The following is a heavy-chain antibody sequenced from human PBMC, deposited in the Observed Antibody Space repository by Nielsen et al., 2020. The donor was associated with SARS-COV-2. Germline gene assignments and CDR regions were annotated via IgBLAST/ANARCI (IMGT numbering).Heavy chain of an antibody. CDR3: ARRALGYCSGGSCYSAFDY. V-gene: IGHV4-59*08. J-gene: IGHJ4*02. CDR1: GGSISSYY. CDR2: IYYSGST. Sequence: SETLSLTCIVSGGSISSYYWSWIRQPPGKGLEWIGYIYYSGSTNYNPSLKSRVTISVGTSKNQFSLKLSSVTAADTAVYYCARRALGYCSGGSCYSAFDYWGQGTLVTVSS. D-gene: IGHD2-15*01.